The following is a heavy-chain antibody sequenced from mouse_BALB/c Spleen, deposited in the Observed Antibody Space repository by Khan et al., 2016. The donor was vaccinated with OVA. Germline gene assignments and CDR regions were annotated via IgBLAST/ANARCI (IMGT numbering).Heavy chain of an antibody. Sequence: VKLLESGPGLVAPSQSLSITCTVSGFSLTGYGVNWVRQPPGKGLEWLGMIWGDGSTDYNSALKSRLSISKDNSKSQVFLKMNSLQTDDTARYXGARAYYGNYREAMDYWGQGTSVTVSS. CDR1: GFSLTGYG. CDR2: IWGDGST. V-gene: IGHV2-6-7*01. CDR3: ARAYYGNYREAMDY. D-gene: IGHD2-10*01. J-gene: IGHJ4*01.